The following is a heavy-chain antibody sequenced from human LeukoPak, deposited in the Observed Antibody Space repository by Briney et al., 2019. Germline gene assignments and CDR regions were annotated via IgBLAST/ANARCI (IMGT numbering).Heavy chain of an antibody. V-gene: IGHV3-23*01. CDR3: AKQEAPPGSAY. J-gene: IGHJ4*02. Sequence: GGSLRLPCAASGFTFSSYAMSWVRQAPGKGLEWVSAISGSGGSTYYADSVKGRFTISRDNSKNTLYLQMNSLRAEDTAVYYCAKQEAPPGSAYWGQGTLVTVSS. CDR2: ISGSGGST. CDR1: GFTFSSYA. D-gene: IGHD3-10*01.